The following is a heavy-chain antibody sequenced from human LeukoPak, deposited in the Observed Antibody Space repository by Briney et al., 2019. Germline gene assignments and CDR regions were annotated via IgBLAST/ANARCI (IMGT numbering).Heavy chain of an antibody. CDR3: AGCSSTSCYDYFQH. CDR2: MSLNSGNT. D-gene: IGHD2-2*01. J-gene: IGHJ1*01. CDR1: GGTFSSYA. V-gene: IGHV1-8*02. Sequence: ASVKVSCKASGGTFSSYAISWVRQATGQGLEWIGYMSLNSGNTGYAQNFQGRVTMTSSTSISTAYMELSSLTSEGTAVYYCAGCSSTSCYDYFQHWGQGTQVTVSS.